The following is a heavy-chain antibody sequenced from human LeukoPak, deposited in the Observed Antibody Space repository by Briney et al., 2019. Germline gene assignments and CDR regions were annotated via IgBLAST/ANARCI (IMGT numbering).Heavy chain of an antibody. Sequence: GGSLRLSCAASGFTFSSYSMNWVRQAPGKGLEWVSSISSSSSYIYYADSVKGRFTISRDNAKNSLYLQMNSLRAEDTAVYYCARAFRYYVSGSYLGYWGQEPLVTVSS. D-gene: IGHD3-10*01. J-gene: IGHJ4*02. CDR1: GFTFSSYS. CDR2: ISSSSSYI. V-gene: IGHV3-21*01. CDR3: ARAFRYYVSGSYLGY.